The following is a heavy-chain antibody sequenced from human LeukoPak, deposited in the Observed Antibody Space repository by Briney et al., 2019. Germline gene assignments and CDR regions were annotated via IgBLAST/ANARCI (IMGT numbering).Heavy chain of an antibody. CDR2: IFWDDDK. D-gene: IGHD3-16*02. Sequence: SGPTLVKPTQTLTLTCNFSGFSLSTTGVGVGWIRQPPGKALEWLALIFWDDDKRYSPSLQSRLTITKDTSKNQVVLTLTHMDPVDTATYYCARTLVAYVWGSYRYTGFDYWGQGTLVTVSS. J-gene: IGHJ4*02. CDR1: GFSLSTTGVG. CDR3: ARTLVAYVWGSYRYTGFDY. V-gene: IGHV2-5*02.